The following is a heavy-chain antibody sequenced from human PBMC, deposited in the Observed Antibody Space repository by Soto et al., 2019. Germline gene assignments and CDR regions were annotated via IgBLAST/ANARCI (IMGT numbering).Heavy chain of an antibody. CDR3: ARGPLYDIEPCMDV. D-gene: IGHD3-9*01. CDR1: GFTFSSYG. Sequence: QVQLVESGGGVVQPGRSLRLSCAASGFTFSSYGMHWVRQAPGKGLEWVAVIWYDGSNKYYADSVKGRFTISRDNSKNTLYLQMNSLRAEDTAVYYCARGPLYDIEPCMDVWGQGTTVTVSS. J-gene: IGHJ6*02. CDR2: IWYDGSNK. V-gene: IGHV3-33*01.